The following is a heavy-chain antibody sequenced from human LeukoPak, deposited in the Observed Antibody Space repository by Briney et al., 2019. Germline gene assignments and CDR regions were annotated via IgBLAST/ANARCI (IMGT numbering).Heavy chain of an antibody. V-gene: IGHV1-2*06. Sequence: ASVKVSCRTSGYTFTGYYMHWVRQAPGQGLEWMGRINANSGGTNYAQKFQGRVTMTRDTSISTAYTELSRLGSDDTAVYYCARAVATSGYYHDYWGQGTLVTVSS. D-gene: IGHD3-22*01. CDR1: GYTFTGYY. J-gene: IGHJ4*02. CDR2: INANSGGT. CDR3: ARAVATSGYYHDY.